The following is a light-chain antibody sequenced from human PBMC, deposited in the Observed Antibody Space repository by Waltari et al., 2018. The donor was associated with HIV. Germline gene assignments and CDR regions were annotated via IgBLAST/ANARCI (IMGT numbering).Light chain of an antibody. Sequence: QSVLTQPPSASGTPGQRVTISCSGSSSNLGTNTVSWYQQVPGTSPKLLIYNNNQRPSGVPDRFSGSKAGTSASRAITGLQSEDEADYDCAAWDDSLNGQVVFVGGTKLTVL. J-gene: IGLJ3*02. CDR2: NNN. CDR1: SSNLGTNT. CDR3: AAWDDSLNGQVV. V-gene: IGLV1-44*01.